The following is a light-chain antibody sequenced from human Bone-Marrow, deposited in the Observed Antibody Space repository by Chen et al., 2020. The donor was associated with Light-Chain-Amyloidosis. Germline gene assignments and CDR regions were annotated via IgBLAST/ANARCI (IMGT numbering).Light chain of an antibody. CDR1: DLPTKY. CDR3: QSADSSGTYEVI. V-gene: IGLV3-25*03. CDR2: RDT. J-gene: IGLJ2*01. Sequence: SYELTQPPSVSVSPGQTARITCSGDDLPTKYAYWYQQKPGQAPVLVIHRDTERPSGISERFAGYRSGTTATLTSSGVQAEDEGDYHCQSADSSGTYEVIFGGGTKLTVL.